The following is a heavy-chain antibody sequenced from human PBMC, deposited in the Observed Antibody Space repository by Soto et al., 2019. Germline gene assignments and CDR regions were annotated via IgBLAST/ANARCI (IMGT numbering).Heavy chain of an antibody. J-gene: IGHJ4*02. CDR2: IIPIFGTA. CDR1: GGTFSSYA. V-gene: IGHV1-69*06. Sequence: GASVKVSCKASGGTFSSYAISWVRQAPAQGLEWMGGIIPIFGTANYAQKFQGRVTITADKSTSTAYMELSSLRSEDTAVYYCARTQYSSYDSSGYYFDYWGQGTLVTVSS. CDR3: ARTQYSSYDSSGYYFDY. D-gene: IGHD3-22*01.